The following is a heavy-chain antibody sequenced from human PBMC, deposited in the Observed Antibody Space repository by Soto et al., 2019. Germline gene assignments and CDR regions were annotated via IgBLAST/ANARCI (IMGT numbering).Heavy chain of an antibody. CDR1: GFTFSSYA. Sequence: GGSLRLSCAASGFTFSSYAMHWVRQAPGKGLEWVAVISYDGSNKYYADSVKGRFTISRDNSKNTLYLQRNSLRAEDTAVYYCARDGKDIVLVPAAINWFDRWGQGTVVTVSS. J-gene: IGHJ5*02. V-gene: IGHV3-30-3*01. CDR3: ARDGKDIVLVPAAINWFDR. CDR2: ISYDGSNK. D-gene: IGHD2-2*02.